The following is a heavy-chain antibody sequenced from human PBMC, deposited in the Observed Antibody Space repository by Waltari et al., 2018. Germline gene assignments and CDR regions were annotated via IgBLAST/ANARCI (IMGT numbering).Heavy chain of an antibody. CDR1: GSVFNNYW. V-gene: IGHV3-7*01. CDR3: ARGDSWAFDI. CDR2: INQYGSEE. J-gene: IGHJ3*02. D-gene: IGHD4-4*01. Sequence: ELQLLKSGGGLFQPERPLNPSFQAYGSVFNNYWMCWVRQAPGKGLEWVANINQYGSEEHYVDSAKGRFTISRDNAKNAVYLQMNSLSAGDTSVYYCARGDSWAFDIWGQGTMVTVAS.